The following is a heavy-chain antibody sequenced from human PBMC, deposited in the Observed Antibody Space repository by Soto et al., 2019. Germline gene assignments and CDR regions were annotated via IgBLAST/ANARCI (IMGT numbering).Heavy chain of an antibody. CDR2: ISSSSSTI. CDR3: ARDWTTKYSSSSGHWFDP. CDR1: GFTFSSYS. Sequence: GGSLRLSCAASGFTFSSYSMNWVRQAPGKGLEWVSYISSSSSTIYYADSVKGRFTISRDNAKNSLYLQMNSLRAEDTAVYYCARDWTTKYSSSSGHWFDPWGQGTLVTVSS. V-gene: IGHV3-48*01. J-gene: IGHJ5*02. D-gene: IGHD6-6*01.